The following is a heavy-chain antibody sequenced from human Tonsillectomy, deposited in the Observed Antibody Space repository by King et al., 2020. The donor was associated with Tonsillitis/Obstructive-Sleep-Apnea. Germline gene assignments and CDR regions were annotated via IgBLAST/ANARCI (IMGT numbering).Heavy chain of an antibody. Sequence: QLVQSGGALVQPGRSLRLSCAASGFTFDDYAMHWVRQAPGKGLEWVSGITWNSGDIGYADSVKGRFTISRDNAKNSLYLQMNSLRAEDTALYYCAKDTGRFLTPYMDVWGKGTTVTGSS. D-gene: IGHD3-3*01. J-gene: IGHJ6*03. CDR3: AKDTGRFLTPYMDV. CDR1: GFTFDDYA. CDR2: ITWNSGDI. V-gene: IGHV3-9*01.